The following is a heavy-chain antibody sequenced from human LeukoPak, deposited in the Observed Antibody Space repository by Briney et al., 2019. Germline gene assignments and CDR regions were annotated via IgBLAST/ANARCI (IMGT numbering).Heavy chain of an antibody. Sequence: GGSLRLSCAASGFTFSSYAMSWVRQAPGQGLDLVSAISGSGGSTYYADSVKGRFTISRDNSKNTLYLQMNSLRAEDTAVYYCANLPQPHTRPLKGYSWGQGTLVTVSS. CDR1: GFTFSSYA. CDR2: ISGSGGST. D-gene: IGHD2-15*01. V-gene: IGHV3-23*01. J-gene: IGHJ5*02. CDR3: ANLPQPHTRPLKGYS.